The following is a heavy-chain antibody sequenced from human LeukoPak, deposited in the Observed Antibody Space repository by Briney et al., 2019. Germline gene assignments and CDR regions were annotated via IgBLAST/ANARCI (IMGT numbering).Heavy chain of an antibody. CDR3: ASRATVTTDRFWLDP. CDR1: GFTVSTNY. V-gene: IGHV3-53*01. CDR2: IYSGGST. J-gene: IGHJ5*02. D-gene: IGHD4-11*01. Sequence: GGSLRLSCAASGFTVSTNYMSWVRQTPGKGLEWVSVIYSGGSTYYADSVKGRFAISRDNSKNTLYLQMNSLRAEDTAVYYCASRATVTTDRFWLDPWGQGTLVTVSS.